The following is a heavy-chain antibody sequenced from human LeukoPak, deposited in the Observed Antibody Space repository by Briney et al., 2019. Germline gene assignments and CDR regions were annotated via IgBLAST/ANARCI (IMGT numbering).Heavy chain of an antibody. Sequence: GGSLRLSCAASGFTFSSYSINWVRQAPGKGLEWVSYISSSSSTIYYADSVKGRFTISRDNARNTLHLQMNRLRAEDTALYYCAKDRFSVLTSTVDFWGQGTLVTVSS. J-gene: IGHJ4*02. D-gene: IGHD3-9*01. CDR3: AKDRFSVLTSTVDF. CDR2: ISSSSSTI. CDR1: GFTFSSYS. V-gene: IGHV3-48*01.